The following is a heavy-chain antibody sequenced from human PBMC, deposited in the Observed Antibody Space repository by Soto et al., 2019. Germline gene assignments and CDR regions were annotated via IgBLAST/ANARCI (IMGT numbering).Heavy chain of an antibody. CDR3: AREVVDWFDP. V-gene: IGHV4-34*01. CDR2: INHSGST. D-gene: IGHD2-15*01. J-gene: IGHJ5*02. Sequence: SETLSLTCAVYGGSFSCYYWSWIRQPPGKGLEWIGEINHSGSTNYNPSLKSRVTISVDTSKNQFSLKLSSVTAADTAVYYCAREVVDWFDPWGQGTLVTVSS. CDR1: GGSFSCYY.